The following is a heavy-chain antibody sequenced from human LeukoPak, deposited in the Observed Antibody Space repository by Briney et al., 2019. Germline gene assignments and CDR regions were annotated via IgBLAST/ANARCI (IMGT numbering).Heavy chain of an antibody. V-gene: IGHV3-53*01. CDR2: IYSGGST. CDR1: GFTVSSSY. Sequence: GGSLRLSCAASGFTVSSSYMSWVRQAPGTGLEWVSVIYSGGSTYYADSVKGRFTISRDNSKNTLYLQMNSLRAEDTAVYYCARATYYYDTSGYYYWGQGTLVTVSS. J-gene: IGHJ4*02. CDR3: ARATYYYDTSGYYY. D-gene: IGHD3-22*01.